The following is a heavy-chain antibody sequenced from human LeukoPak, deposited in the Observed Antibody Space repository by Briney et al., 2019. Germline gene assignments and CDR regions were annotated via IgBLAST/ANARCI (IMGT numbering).Heavy chain of an antibody. CDR3: ARAVDYRNYFDY. CDR2: IYHSGTT. CDR1: GDSMTRGGYY. J-gene: IGHJ4*02. V-gene: IGHV4-31*03. Sequence: SESLSLTCTVSGDSMTRGGYYWSWVRQHPGKGLEWIGFIYHSGTTFYNPSLEGRAAISVDTSQNQFSLKLTSVTAADTAVYYCARAVDYRNYFDYWGQGTLVTVSS. D-gene: IGHD4-11*01.